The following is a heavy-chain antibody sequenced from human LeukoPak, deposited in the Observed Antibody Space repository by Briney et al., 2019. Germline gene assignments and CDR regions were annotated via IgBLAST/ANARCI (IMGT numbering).Heavy chain of an antibody. CDR3: AKDVVHHPSGSLPSPTRGYFDY. V-gene: IGHV3-23*01. CDR2: ISGSGGST. Sequence: GGSLRLSCAASGFTFSSYAMSWVRQAPGKGLEWVSAISGSGGSTYYADSVKGRFTISRDNSKNTLYLQMNSLRAEDTAVYYCAKDVVHHPSGSLPSPTRGYFDYWGQGTLVTVSS. J-gene: IGHJ4*02. CDR1: GFTFSSYA. D-gene: IGHD1-1*01.